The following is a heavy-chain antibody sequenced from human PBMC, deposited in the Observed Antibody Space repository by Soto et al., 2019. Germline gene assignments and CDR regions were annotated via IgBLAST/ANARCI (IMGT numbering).Heavy chain of an antibody. V-gene: IGHV3-48*02. D-gene: IGHD3-22*01. CDR3: ARDYYDSSGRDAFDI. Sequence: VQLVESGGGLVQPGGSLRLSCAASGFTFSSYSMNWVRQAPGKGLEWVSYISSSSSTIYYADSVKGRFTISRDNAKNSLYLQMNSLRDEDTAVYYCARDYYDSSGRDAFDIWGQGTMVTVSS. CDR1: GFTFSSYS. J-gene: IGHJ3*02. CDR2: ISSSSSTI.